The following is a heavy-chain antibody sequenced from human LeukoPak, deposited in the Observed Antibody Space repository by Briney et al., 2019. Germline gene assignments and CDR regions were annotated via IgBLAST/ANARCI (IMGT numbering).Heavy chain of an antibody. V-gene: IGHV4-61*08. D-gene: IGHD1-26*01. CDR3: ARTQSQSGSYRYYFGY. J-gene: IGHJ4*02. CDR1: GASVGSAGYY. Sequence: PSETLSLTCTVSGASVGSAGYYWSWIRQPPGGGLEWIGYIYYISNTNYNPSLKSRVTMSVDPSKNQFSLKLNSVTAADTAVYYCARTQSQSGSYRYYFGYWGQGTLVTDSS. CDR2: IYYISNT.